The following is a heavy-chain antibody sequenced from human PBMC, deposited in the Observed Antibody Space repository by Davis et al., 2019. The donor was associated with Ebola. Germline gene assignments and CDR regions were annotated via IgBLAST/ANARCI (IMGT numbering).Heavy chain of an antibody. D-gene: IGHD2-15*01. CDR1: GFSLSNARMA. Sequence: SGPTLVKPTETLTLTCTVSGFSLSNARMAVSWIRQPPGKALEWLAHIFGNDEKSYMVSLKSRLTISKDTSKSQVVLTMTDMDPVDTATYYCARIEAGYCSGGRCYLGYYGMDVWGQGTTVTVSS. V-gene: IGHV2-26*01. CDR3: ARIEAGYCSGGRCYLGYYGMDV. CDR2: IFGNDEK. J-gene: IGHJ6*02.